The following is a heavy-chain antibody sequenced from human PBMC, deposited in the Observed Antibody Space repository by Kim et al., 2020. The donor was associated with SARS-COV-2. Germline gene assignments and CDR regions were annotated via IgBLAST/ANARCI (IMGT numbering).Heavy chain of an antibody. CDR3: ARVVDYGYYMDF. J-gene: IGHJ6*03. D-gene: IGHD2-15*01. CDR2: ISSSGSTI. V-gene: IGHV3-48*03. Sequence: GGSLRLSCAASGFTFSSYEMNWVRQAPGKGLEWVSYISSSGSTIYYADSVKGRFNISRDNAKSSLYLQMNSLRAEDTAVYYCARVVDYGYYMDFWGQGTPVTVSS. CDR1: GFTFSSYE.